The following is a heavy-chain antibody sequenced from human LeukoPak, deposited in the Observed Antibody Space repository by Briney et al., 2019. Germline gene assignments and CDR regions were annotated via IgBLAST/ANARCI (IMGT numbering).Heavy chain of an antibody. Sequence: AISGSGGSTYYADSVKGRFTISRDNSKNTLYLQMNSLRAEDTAVYYCAKDAVVGIVVVPAAVDYWGQGTLVTVSS. CDR3: AKDAVVGIVVVPAAVDY. D-gene: IGHD2-2*03. CDR2: ISGSGGST. J-gene: IGHJ4*02. V-gene: IGHV3-23*01.